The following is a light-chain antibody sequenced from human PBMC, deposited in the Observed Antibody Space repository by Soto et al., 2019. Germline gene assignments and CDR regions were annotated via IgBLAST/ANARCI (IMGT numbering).Light chain of an antibody. CDR2: GAS. CDR3: QQYDKWPTWT. J-gene: IGKJ1*01. V-gene: IGKV3-15*01. CDR1: QSVSRD. Sequence: EIMLTQSPATLSVSPGERATLSCRASQSVSRDLAWYQQKPGQAPRLLIYGASTRAPSIPARFSGSGSGTDFTLTISSLQSEDFAVYYCQQYDKWPTWTFGQGTKVDI.